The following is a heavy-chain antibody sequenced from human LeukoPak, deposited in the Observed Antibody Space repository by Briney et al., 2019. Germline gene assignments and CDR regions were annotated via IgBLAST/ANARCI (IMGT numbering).Heavy chain of an antibody. D-gene: IGHD6-13*01. CDR1: GDSINRGRYN. CDR3: TGRRYSTRWCDC. CDR2: VYNGGST. V-gene: IGHV4-39*01. J-gene: IGHJ4*02. Sequence: SETLSLTCTVSGDSINRGRYNWAWIRQPPGKGLEWIGNVYNGGSTSYNPSLQSRVTISMDTSKNQCSLRLSSVTATDTAVYYCTGRRYSTRWCDCGGEGTLVTVS.